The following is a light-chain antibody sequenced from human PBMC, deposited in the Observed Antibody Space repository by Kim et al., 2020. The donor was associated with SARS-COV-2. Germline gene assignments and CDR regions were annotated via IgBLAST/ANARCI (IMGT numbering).Light chain of an antibody. CDR1: RSNIGSNP. V-gene: IGLV1-44*01. CDR2: YND. Sequence: GQRVTISWSGTRSNIGSNPVNWYQQIPGTAPKLFIYYNDQRPSGVPDRFSGSKSGTSASLAISGLQSEDEADYYCAAWDDSLNAVVFGGGTQLTVL. J-gene: IGLJ2*01. CDR3: AAWDDSLNAVV.